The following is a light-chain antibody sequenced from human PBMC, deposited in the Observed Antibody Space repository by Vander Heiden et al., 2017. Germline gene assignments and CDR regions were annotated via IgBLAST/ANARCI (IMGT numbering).Light chain of an antibody. V-gene: IGLV2-23*02. Sequence: QPALTQPASVSGSPGQSVPISCTGTSSEVGSYDLASEYQQHPGKAPKLMIYEVSKRPSGVSNRCSGSKSGNTASLTISGLQAEDEADYYCCSYAGSSTLVFGGGTKLTVL. CDR2: EVS. J-gene: IGLJ2*01. CDR1: SSEVGSYDL. CDR3: CSYAGSSTLV.